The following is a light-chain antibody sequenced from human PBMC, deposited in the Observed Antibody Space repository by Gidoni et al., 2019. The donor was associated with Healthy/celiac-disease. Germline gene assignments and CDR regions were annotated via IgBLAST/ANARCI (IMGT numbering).Light chain of an antibody. Sequence: QSVLTQPPSASGTPVQRVTISCSGSSSNIGSNYVYWYQQLPGTAPKLLIYRNNQRPSGVPDRFSGYKSGTSASLAISGLRSEDEADYYCAAWDDSLSGPMFGGGTKLTVL. CDR2: RNN. J-gene: IGLJ3*02. CDR1: SSNIGSNY. CDR3: AAWDDSLSGPM. V-gene: IGLV1-47*01.